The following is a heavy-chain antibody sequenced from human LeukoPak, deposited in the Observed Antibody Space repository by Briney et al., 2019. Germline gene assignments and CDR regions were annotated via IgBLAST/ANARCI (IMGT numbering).Heavy chain of an antibody. J-gene: IGHJ5*02. Sequence: SETLSLTCTVSGGFISSSSYYWGWIRQPPGKGLEWIGSIYYSGSTYYNPSLKSRVTISVDTSMNQFSLKLSFVTTADTAVYYCARALGYCSGGSCTRGYNWFDPWGQGTLVTVPS. CDR2: IYYSGST. CDR3: ARALGYCSGGSCTRGYNWFDP. CDR1: GGFISSSSYY. V-gene: IGHV4-39*01. D-gene: IGHD2-15*01.